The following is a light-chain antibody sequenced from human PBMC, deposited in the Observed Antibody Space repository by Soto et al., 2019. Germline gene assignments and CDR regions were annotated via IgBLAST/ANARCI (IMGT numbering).Light chain of an antibody. J-gene: IGKJ4*01. CDR3: QQYNSYPLT. CDR2: KAS. CDR1: RTFDTW. V-gene: IGKV1-5*03. Sequence: IKLTRPPSTLLQSLGDRVTIPCRARRTFDTWLAGYQQKPGKAPKVLILKASGLEIGVPSRFSGSGSGTEFTLTISSLQPDDFATYYCQQYNSYPLTFGGGTKVEIK.